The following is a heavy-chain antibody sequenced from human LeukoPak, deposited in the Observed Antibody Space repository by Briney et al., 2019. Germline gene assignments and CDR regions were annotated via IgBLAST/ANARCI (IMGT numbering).Heavy chain of an antibody. J-gene: IGHJ4*02. CDR2: IYPGDSDT. D-gene: IGHD3/OR15-3a*01. V-gene: IGHV5-51*01. CDR3: ASFVRTGLPYYFDY. CDR1: GCRFTRYW. Sequence: GGALQISCKGSGCRFTRYWIGGVRQTPGKGLEGMGIIYPGDSDTRYSPSCQGQVTISADNSITTAYLQWSSLKASDTAMYYCASFVRTGLPYYFDYWGQGALVTVSS.